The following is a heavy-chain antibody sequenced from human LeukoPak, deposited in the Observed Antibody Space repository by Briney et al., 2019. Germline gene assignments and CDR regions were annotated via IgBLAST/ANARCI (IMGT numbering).Heavy chain of an antibody. CDR1: GGSISSYY. V-gene: IGHV4-59*08. J-gene: IGHJ3*02. D-gene: IGHD6-6*01. CDR2: IYYSGST. CDR3: ARPYSSLSRGSFDI. Sequence: KASETLSLTCTVSGGSISSYYWSWIRQPPGKGLEWIGFIYYSGSTNYNPSLKSRVAISVDTSKNQFSLKLSSVTAADTAVYYCARPYSSLSRGSFDIWGQGTMVTVSS.